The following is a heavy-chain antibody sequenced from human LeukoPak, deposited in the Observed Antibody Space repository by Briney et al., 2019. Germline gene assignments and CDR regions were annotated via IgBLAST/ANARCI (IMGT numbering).Heavy chain of an antibody. CDR3: ARVNPLMAPGAFDI. Sequence: GGSLRLSCAASGFTFSRYWMSWVRQAPGKGLEWVANIKQDGSEKYYVASVKGRFTIARDNAKNSLYLQMNNLRAEDTAVYYCARVNPLMAPGAFDIWGQGTMVTVSS. J-gene: IGHJ3*02. CDR1: GFTFSRYW. V-gene: IGHV3-7*01. CDR2: IKQDGSEK. D-gene: IGHD2-8*01.